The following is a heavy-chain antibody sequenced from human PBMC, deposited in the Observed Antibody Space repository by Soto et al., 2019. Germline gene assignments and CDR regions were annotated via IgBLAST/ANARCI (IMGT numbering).Heavy chain of an antibody. D-gene: IGHD2-2*01. V-gene: IGHV3-11*05. CDR3: ASTIVPAGGRRYFDL. CDR1: GFTFSDYY. Sequence: QVQLVESGGGLVKPGGSLRLSCAASGFTFSDYYMSWIRQAPGKGLEWVSYINSSSSYTNYADSVKGRFTISRDNAKNSLYLQMNSLRAEDTAVYYCASTIVPAGGRRYFDLWGRGTLVTVSS. CDR2: INSSSSYT. J-gene: IGHJ2*01.